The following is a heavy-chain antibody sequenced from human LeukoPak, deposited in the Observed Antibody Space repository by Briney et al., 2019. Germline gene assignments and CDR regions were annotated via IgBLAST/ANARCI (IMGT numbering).Heavy chain of an antibody. Sequence: KASETLSLTCAVYGGSFSGYYWSWIRQPPGKGLEWIGEINHSGSTNYNPSLKSRVTISVDTSKNQFSLKLSSVTAADTAVYYCARGSSSSWYDYWGQGTLVTVSS. CDR1: GGSFSGYY. CDR3: ARGSSSSWYDY. CDR2: INHSGST. V-gene: IGHV4-34*01. D-gene: IGHD6-13*01. J-gene: IGHJ4*02.